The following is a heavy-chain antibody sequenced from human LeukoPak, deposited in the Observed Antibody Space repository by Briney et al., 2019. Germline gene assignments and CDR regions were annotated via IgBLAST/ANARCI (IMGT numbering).Heavy chain of an antibody. D-gene: IGHD3-22*01. CDR1: GYTFTSYG. Sequence: ASVKVPCKASGYTFTSYGISWVRQAPGQGLEWMGWISAYNGNTNYAQKLQGRVTMTTDTSTSTAYMELRSLRSDDTAVYYCARDTRTYYYDSSGYPKDYYYYGMDVWGQGTTVIVSS. CDR2: ISAYNGNT. V-gene: IGHV1-18*01. CDR3: ARDTRTYYYDSSGYPKDYYYYGMDV. J-gene: IGHJ6*02.